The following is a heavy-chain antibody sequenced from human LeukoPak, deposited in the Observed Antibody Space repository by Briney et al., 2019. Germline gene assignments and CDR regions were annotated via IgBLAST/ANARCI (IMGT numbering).Heavy chain of an antibody. CDR3: AKVYDSSGYLFDY. J-gene: IGHJ4*02. Sequence: GGSLRLSCAASGFTFSSYAMSWVRQAPGKGLEWVSAISGSGGSTYYADSVKGRFTISRDNSKNTLYLQMNSLRAEDTAVCYCAKVYDSSGYLFDYWGQGTLVTVSS. V-gene: IGHV3-23*01. CDR1: GFTFSSYA. D-gene: IGHD3-22*01. CDR2: ISGSGGST.